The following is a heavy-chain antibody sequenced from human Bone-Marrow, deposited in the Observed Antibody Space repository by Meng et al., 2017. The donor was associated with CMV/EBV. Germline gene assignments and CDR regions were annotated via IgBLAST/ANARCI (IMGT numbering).Heavy chain of an antibody. CDR1: GFSRGAGGVA. J-gene: IGHJ5*02. Sequence: ISGFSRGAGGVAVGWIRQPPEKALEWLALIFWDDDKRYSPSLRSRLTITKDTPRNQVILTMTNMDPVDIATYYCAHRRSSSGWFDPWGQGTLVTVSS. D-gene: IGHD3-22*01. CDR3: AHRRSSSGWFDP. V-gene: IGHV2-5*02. CDR2: IFWDDDK.